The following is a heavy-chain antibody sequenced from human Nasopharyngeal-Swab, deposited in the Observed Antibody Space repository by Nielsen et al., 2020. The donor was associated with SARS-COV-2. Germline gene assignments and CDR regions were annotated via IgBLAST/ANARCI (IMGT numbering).Heavy chain of an antibody. CDR2: IKQDGSEK. J-gene: IGHJ4*02. V-gene: IGHV3-7*01. D-gene: IGHD4-11*01. Sequence: GGSLRLSCATSGFTFSTYWMTWVRQAPGKGLEWVANIKQDGSEKYYIDSVKGRFTISRDNAKSSLFLEMNSLRVEDTALYYCATDGYSFGYDRGYWGQGTLVTVSS. CDR1: GFTFSTYW. CDR3: ATDGYSFGYDRGY.